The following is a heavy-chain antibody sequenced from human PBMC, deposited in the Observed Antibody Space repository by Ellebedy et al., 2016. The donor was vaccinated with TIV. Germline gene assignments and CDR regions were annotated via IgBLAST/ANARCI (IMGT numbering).Heavy chain of an antibody. D-gene: IGHD6-13*01. Sequence: SLKISCAASGFTFNLFWMSWVRQAPGKGLEWVAVIWYDGSNKYYADSVKGRFTISRDNSKNTLYLQMNSLRAEDTAVYYCARFEQQLVPPWYYYGMDVWGQGTTVTVSS. CDR1: GFTFNLFW. CDR3: ARFEQQLVPPWYYYGMDV. V-gene: IGHV3-33*08. CDR2: IWYDGSNK. J-gene: IGHJ6*02.